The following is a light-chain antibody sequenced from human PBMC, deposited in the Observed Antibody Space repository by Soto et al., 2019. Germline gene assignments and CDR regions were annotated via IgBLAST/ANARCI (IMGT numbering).Light chain of an antibody. V-gene: IGKV1-27*01. J-gene: IGKJ1*01. CDR2: AAS. CDR3: QNYNGAPWT. CDR1: QGISNY. Sequence: DIQMTQSPSSLSASVGDRVTITCRASQGISNYLVWYQQKPGKVPKLLIYAASTLQSGVPSRFSGSGSGTEFTLTISSLQPEDVAAYYCQNYNGAPWTFGQRTKVEIK.